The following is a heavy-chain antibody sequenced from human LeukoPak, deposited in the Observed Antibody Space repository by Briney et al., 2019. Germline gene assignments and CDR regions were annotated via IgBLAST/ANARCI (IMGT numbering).Heavy chain of an antibody. CDR1: GFTFSTCA. Sequence: GGSLRLSCAASGFTFSTCAMSWVRQAPGKGLEWVSGISGTTSGTYYADSVKGRFTISRDNSKNTLYLQMNSLRAEDTAVYYCAKAEQWLVPRHFDYWGQGTLVTVSS. V-gene: IGHV3-23*01. CDR2: ISGTTSGT. CDR3: AKAEQWLVPRHFDY. J-gene: IGHJ4*02. D-gene: IGHD6-19*01.